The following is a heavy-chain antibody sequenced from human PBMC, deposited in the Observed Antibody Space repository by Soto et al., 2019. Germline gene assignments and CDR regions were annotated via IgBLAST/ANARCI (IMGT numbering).Heavy chain of an antibody. CDR3: AVNSGYENSGFDY. D-gene: IGHD5-12*01. CDR1: GGSISSSNW. Sequence: SETLSLTCAVSGGSISSSNWWSWVRQPPGKGLEWIGEIYHSGSTNYNPSLKSRVTISVDKSKNQFSLKLSSVTAADTAVYYCAVNSGYENSGFDYWGQGTLVTVSS. J-gene: IGHJ4*02. V-gene: IGHV4-4*02. CDR2: IYHSGST.